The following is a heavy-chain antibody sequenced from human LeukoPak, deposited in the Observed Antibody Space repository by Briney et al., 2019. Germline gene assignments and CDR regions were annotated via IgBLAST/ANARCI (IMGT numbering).Heavy chain of an antibody. CDR3: ARVRIVVVPAAVSTYYFDY. J-gene: IGHJ4*02. CDR1: GGSISSGGYY. CDR2: IYYSGST. V-gene: IGHV4-31*03. D-gene: IGHD2-2*01. Sequence: PSETLSLTCTVSGGSISSGGYYWSWIRQHPGKGLEWIGYIYYSGSTYYNPSLKSRVTISVDTSKNQFSLKLSSVTAADTAVYYCARVRIVVVPAAVSTYYFDYWGQGTLVTVSS.